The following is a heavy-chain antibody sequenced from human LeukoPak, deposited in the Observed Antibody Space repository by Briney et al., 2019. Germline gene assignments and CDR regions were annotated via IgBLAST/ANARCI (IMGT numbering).Heavy chain of an antibody. CDR3: ARQVITFGN. D-gene: IGHD3-16*01. J-gene: IGHJ4*02. CDR1: GGSISSSSYY. Sequence: SETLSLTCTVSGGSISSSSYYWGWIRQPPGKGLEWIGSIYYSGSTYYNPSLKSRVTISVDTSKNQFSLKLSPVTAADTAVYYCARQVITFGNWGQGTLVTVSS. V-gene: IGHV4-39*01. CDR2: IYYSGST.